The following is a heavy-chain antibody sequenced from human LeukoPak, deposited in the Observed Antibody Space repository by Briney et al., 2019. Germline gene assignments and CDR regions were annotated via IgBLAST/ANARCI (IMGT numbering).Heavy chain of an antibody. D-gene: IGHD6-13*01. J-gene: IGHJ5*02. CDR1: GGTFSSYA. CDR3: ASLNSSSWYQYNWFDP. Sequence: SAKVSCKASGGTFSSYAISWVRQAPGQGLEWMGGIIPIFGTANYAQKFQGGVTITTDESTSTAYMELSSLRSEDTAVYYCASLNSSSWYQYNWFDPWGQGTLVTVSS. V-gene: IGHV1-69*05. CDR2: IIPIFGTA.